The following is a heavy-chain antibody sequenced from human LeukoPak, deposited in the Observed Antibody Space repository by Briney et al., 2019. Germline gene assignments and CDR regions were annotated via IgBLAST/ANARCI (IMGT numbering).Heavy chain of an antibody. CDR2: ISNSGST. CDR1: GGSISSYY. V-gene: IGHV4-59*08. D-gene: IGHD2-2*01. Sequence: SETLSLTCTVSGGSISSYYWSWLRQPPGKGLELIGYISNSGSTNYNPPLKSRVTISVDTSKNQFSLKLSSVTAADTAVYYCARLGRCSSTSCFDPWGQGTLVTVSS. CDR3: ARLGRCSSTSCFDP. J-gene: IGHJ5*02.